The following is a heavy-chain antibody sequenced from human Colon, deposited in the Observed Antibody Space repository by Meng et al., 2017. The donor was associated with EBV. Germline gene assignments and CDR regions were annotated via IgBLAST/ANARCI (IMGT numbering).Heavy chain of an antibody. CDR2: IYYSWST. V-gene: IGHV4-39*01. J-gene: IGHJ4*02. D-gene: IGHD6-13*01. CDR3: GRLVKVVAAGESDY. CDR1: EVSSGGSSYS. Sequence: HVKDGGAGLVGPSVILSLPVLVLEVSSGGSSYSWGLSRQHPRKGLEWIGFIYYSWSTFYNPSLKSRVPVSVDTSKNQFSLKLSSVTAADTAIYYCGRLVKVVAAGESDYWGQGLLVTVSS.